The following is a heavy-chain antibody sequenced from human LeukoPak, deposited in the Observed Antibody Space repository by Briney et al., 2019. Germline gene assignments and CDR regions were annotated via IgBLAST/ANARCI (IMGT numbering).Heavy chain of an antibody. CDR1: GFTFSSYE. CDR2: ISSSGSTI. Sequence: GGSLRLSCAASGFTFSSYEMNWVRQAPGKGLEWVSYISSSGSTIYYADSVKGRFTTSRDNAKNSLYLQMNSLRAEDTAVYYCARVGATHYYYYMDVWGKGTTVTVSS. V-gene: IGHV3-48*03. J-gene: IGHJ6*03. D-gene: IGHD1-26*01. CDR3: ARVGATHYYYYMDV.